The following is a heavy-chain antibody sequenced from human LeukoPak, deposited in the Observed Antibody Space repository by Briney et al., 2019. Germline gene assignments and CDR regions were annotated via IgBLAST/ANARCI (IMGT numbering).Heavy chain of an antibody. J-gene: IGHJ4*02. D-gene: IGHD5-18*01. CDR3: ARDAVSWEYSYSY. Sequence: PGGSLRLSCAASGFTFSSYSMNWVRQAPGKGLEWVSSISSSSSYIYYADSVKGRFTISRDNAKNSLYLQMNSLRAEDTAVYYCARDAVSWEYSYSYWGQGTLVTVSS. V-gene: IGHV3-21*01. CDR1: GFTFSSYS. CDR2: ISSSSSYI.